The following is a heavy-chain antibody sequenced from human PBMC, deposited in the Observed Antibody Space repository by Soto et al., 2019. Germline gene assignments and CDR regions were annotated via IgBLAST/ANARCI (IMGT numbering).Heavy chain of an antibody. Sequence: QVQLVQSGAEVKKPGASVKVSCKASGYTFTNYAMHWVHQAPGQRLEWMGWINAGNGNTKYSQKFQDRVTIASDTSASTAYMELSRLRSEDTAVYFCARGVGQFDYWGQGTLVTVSS. CDR3: ARGVGQFDY. CDR2: INAGNGNT. D-gene: IGHD3-10*01. CDR1: GYTFTNYA. V-gene: IGHV1-3*01. J-gene: IGHJ4*02.